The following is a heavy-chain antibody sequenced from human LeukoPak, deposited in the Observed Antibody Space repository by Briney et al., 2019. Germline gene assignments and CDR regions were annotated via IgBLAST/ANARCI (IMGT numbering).Heavy chain of an antibody. J-gene: IGHJ6*02. CDR3: AREQQLDYYYYYGMDV. Sequence: ASVKVSCKASGYSFTSYGISWVRQAPGQGLEWMGRIIPIFGIANYAQKFQGRVTITADKSTSTAYMELSSLRSEDTAVYYCAREQQLDYYYYYGMDVWGQGTTVTVSS. D-gene: IGHD6-13*01. CDR2: IIPIFGIA. CDR1: GYSFTSYG. V-gene: IGHV1-69*04.